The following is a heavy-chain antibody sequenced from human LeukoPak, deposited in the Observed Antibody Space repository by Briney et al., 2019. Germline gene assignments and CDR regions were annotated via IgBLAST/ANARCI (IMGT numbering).Heavy chain of an antibody. J-gene: IGHJ5*02. CDR1: GGSISSSSYY. D-gene: IGHD2-21*02. Sequence: PSETLSLTCTVSGGSISSSSYYWGWIRQPPGKGLEWIGSIYYSGSTYYNPSLKSRVTISVDTSKNQFSLKLSSVTAADTAVYYCAREEIVVVTAIRSVWFDPWGQGTLVTVSS. CDR3: AREEIVVVTAIRSVWFDP. V-gene: IGHV4-39*07. CDR2: IYYSGST.